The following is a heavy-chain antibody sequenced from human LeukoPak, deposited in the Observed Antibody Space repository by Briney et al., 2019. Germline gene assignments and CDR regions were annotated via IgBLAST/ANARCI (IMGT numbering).Heavy chain of an antibody. CDR3: AGYSSGWYVDY. V-gene: IGHV4-59*01. J-gene: IGHJ4*02. CDR2: IYFSGST. CDR1: GGSISTYY. D-gene: IGHD6-19*01. Sequence: PSETLSLTCTVSGGSISTYYRSWVRQPPGKGLEWVGYIYFSGSTDYNPSLKSRVTISVDTSNNQFPLKLSSVAAADMAVYYCAGYSSGWYVDYWGQGPLVTVSS.